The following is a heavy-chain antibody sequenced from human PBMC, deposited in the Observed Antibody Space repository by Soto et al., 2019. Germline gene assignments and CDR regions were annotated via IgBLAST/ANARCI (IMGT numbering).Heavy chain of an antibody. Sequence: SETLSLTCAVSGGSFTSNNWWTWVRQPPGQGLGGIGKIYRTGNTNYKPSLKSRVTISLDKSENQFSLKVTSLTAADTAVYYCASRDPGTSVDYWGQGTLVTVSS. V-gene: IGHV4-4*02. CDR2: IYRTGNT. J-gene: IGHJ4*02. D-gene: IGHD1-7*01. CDR3: ASRDPGTSVDY. CDR1: GGSFTSNNW.